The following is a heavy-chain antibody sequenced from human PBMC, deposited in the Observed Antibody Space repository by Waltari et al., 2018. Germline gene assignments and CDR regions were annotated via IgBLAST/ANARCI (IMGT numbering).Heavy chain of an antibody. CDR3: ARVVFRRGDAFDI. V-gene: IGHV1-2*02. J-gene: IGHJ3*02. Sequence: QVQLVQSGAEVKKPGASVKVSCKASGYTFTGYYMHWVRQAPGQGLEWMGGVNPHRGGRNYAKKFQGRVTRTRDTSSSTAYMELSRLRSDDTAVYYCARVVFRRGDAFDIWGQGTMVTVSS. D-gene: IGHD2-15*01. CDR2: VNPHRGGR. CDR1: GYTFTGYY.